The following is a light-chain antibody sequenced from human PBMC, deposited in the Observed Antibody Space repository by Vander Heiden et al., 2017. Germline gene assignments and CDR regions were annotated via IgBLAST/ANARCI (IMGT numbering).Light chain of an antibody. J-gene: IGKJ1*01. CDR3: MQALQTPKT. V-gene: IGKV2-28*01. Sequence: IVFTQSPLSLPVTPAEPPSISCRSSQSLLHSNGYNYLDWYLQKPGQSPQLLIYLGSNRASGVPDRFSGSGSGTDFTLKISRVEAEDVGVYYCMQALQTPKTFGQGTKVEIK. CDR2: LGS. CDR1: QSLLHSNGYNY.